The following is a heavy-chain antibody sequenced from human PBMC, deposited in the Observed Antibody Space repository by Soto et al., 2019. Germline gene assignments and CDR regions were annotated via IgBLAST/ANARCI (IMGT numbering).Heavy chain of an antibody. CDR2: IVPLFRTT. Sequence: QVQLGQSGAEAQKPGSSVKVSCKTAGGTFSSYDISWVRQAPGQGLEWMGGIVPLFRTTNYAQKFQGRVTITADTSAYTVYIELSGLRSGDTAVYYCARGGYSSTWSNLFGRSGLDVWGQGTTVTVSS. CDR3: ARGGYSSTWSNLFGRSGLDV. D-gene: IGHD6-13*01. V-gene: IGHV1-69*06. CDR1: GGTFSSYD. J-gene: IGHJ6*02.